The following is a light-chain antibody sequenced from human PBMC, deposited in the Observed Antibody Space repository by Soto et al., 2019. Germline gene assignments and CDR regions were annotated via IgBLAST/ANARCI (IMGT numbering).Light chain of an antibody. CDR3: QQYGSSPNT. CDR1: QSVSSSY. Sequence: EIVLTQSPGTLSLSPGERATLSCRASQSVSSSYLAWYQQKPGQAPRLLIYGASSRATGIPDRFSGSGSGTDFTLTISSLEPEDFAVYYCQQYGSSPNTFGKGTKLEIK. CDR2: GAS. V-gene: IGKV3-20*01. J-gene: IGKJ2*01.